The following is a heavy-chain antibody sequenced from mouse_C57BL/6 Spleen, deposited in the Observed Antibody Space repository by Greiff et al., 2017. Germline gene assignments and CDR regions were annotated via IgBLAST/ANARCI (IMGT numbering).Heavy chain of an antibody. CDR3: ASSNYEAWFAY. J-gene: IGHJ3*01. V-gene: IGHV1-59*01. Sequence: VQLQQPGAELVRPGTSVKLSCKASGYTFTSYWMHWVKQRPGQGLEWIGVIDPSDSYTNYNQKFKGKATLTVDTSSSTAYMPLSSLTSEDSAVYYSASSNYEAWFAYWGQGTLVTVSA. D-gene: IGHD2-5*01. CDR2: IDPSDSYT. CDR1: GYTFTSYW.